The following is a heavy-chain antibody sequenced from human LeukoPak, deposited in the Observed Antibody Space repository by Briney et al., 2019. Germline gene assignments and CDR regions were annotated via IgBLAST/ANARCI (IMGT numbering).Heavy chain of an antibody. J-gene: IGHJ5*02. CDR1: GYTFTGCY. D-gene: IGHD3-22*01. CDR2: INPNSGGT. Sequence: ASVKVSCKASGYTFTGCYMHWVRQAPGQGLEWMGRINPNSGGTNYAQKFQGRVTMTRDTSISTAYMELSRLRSDDTAVYYCARDLYYDSSGNNWFDPWGQGTLVTVSS. CDR3: ARDLYYDSSGNNWFDP. V-gene: IGHV1-2*06.